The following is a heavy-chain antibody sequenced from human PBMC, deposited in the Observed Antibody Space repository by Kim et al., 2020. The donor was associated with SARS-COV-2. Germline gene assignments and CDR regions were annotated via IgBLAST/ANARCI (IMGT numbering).Heavy chain of an antibody. J-gene: IGHJ6*02. CDR3: ARETYYYGSGSYSPPYYYGMDV. CDR1: GFTFSSYS. D-gene: IGHD3-10*01. Sequence: GGSLRLSCAASGFTFSSYSMNWVRQAPGKGLEWVSYISSSSSTIYYADSVKGRFTISRDKAKNSLYLQMNSLRDEDTAVYYCARETYYYGSGSYSPPYYYGMDVWAKGPRSPSP. CDR2: ISSSSSTI. V-gene: IGHV3-48*02.